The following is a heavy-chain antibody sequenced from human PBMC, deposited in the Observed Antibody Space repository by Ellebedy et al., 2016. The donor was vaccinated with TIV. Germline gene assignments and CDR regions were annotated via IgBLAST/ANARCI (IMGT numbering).Heavy chain of an antibody. CDR3: ARERIAHGGNSIGWFDP. D-gene: IGHD4-23*01. V-gene: IGHV3-7*03. Sequence: GESLKISCAASGFTFSSYSMNWVRQAPGKGLEWVANMNGDGSEKYYVDSVKGRFTISRDNSKNTLYLQMNSLRAEDTAVYYCARERIAHGGNSIGWFDPWGQGTLVTVSS. J-gene: IGHJ5*02. CDR2: MNGDGSEK. CDR1: GFTFSSYS.